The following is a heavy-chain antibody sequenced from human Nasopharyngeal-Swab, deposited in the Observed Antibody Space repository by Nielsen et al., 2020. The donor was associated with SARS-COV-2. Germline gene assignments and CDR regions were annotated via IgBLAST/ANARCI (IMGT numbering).Heavy chain of an antibody. CDR2: LYSGGSST. V-gene: IGHV3-23*03. Sequence: GASLTLSCAASGFTFSSYAMSWVRQAPGTGLEWVSVLYSGGSSTYYADSVKGRFTITRDNSKNTLYLQMNSLRAEDSAVYSCTRVEATNYYYYGMDVWGQGTTVTVSS. CDR3: TRVEATNYYYYGMDV. J-gene: IGHJ6*02. CDR1: GFTFSSYA.